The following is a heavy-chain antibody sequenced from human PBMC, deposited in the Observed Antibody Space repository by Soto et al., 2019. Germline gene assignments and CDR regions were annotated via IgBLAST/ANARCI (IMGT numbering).Heavy chain of an antibody. Sequence: SETLSLTCTVSGGSISSSSYYWGWIRQPPGKGLEWIGYIYYSGSTYYNPSLKSRVTISVDTSKNQFSLQLSSVTAADTAVYFCAREDDGGDRDYYGLDVWGQGITVTVSS. CDR3: AREDDGGDRDYYGLDV. V-gene: IGHV4-30-4*08. D-gene: IGHD2-21*02. CDR2: IYYSGST. J-gene: IGHJ6*02. CDR1: GGSISSSSYY.